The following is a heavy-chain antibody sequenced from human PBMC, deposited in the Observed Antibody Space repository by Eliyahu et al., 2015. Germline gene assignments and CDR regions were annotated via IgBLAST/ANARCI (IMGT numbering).Heavy chain of an antibody. CDR3: ARIVRYYYGSGSYSDYYYGMDV. V-gene: IGHV2-26*01. CDR1: XFSLXNARMG. J-gene: IGHJ6*02. Sequence: QVTLKESGPVXVKPTETLTLTXTVSXFSLXNARMGVSWTXQPPGKALEWLAHIFSXDEKSYSTSLKXRLTISKDTSKSQVVLTMTNMDPVDTATYYCARIVRYYYGSGSYSDYYYGMDVWGQGTTVTVSS. D-gene: IGHD3-10*01. CDR2: IFSXDEK.